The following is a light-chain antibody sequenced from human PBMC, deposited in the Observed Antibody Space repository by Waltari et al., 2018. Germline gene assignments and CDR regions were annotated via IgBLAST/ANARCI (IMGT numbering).Light chain of an antibody. Sequence: QSALTQPASVSESPGQSVTISCTGTSSDIGNYNHVSWYQQHPGKAPKRIIFEVYDRPSGVSARFSASQAANPASLTISGLQAEDEADYYCSSYTNSSTWVFGGGTSLTVL. CDR1: SSDIGNYNH. CDR2: EVY. CDR3: SSYTNSSTWV. V-gene: IGLV2-14*01. J-gene: IGLJ3*02.